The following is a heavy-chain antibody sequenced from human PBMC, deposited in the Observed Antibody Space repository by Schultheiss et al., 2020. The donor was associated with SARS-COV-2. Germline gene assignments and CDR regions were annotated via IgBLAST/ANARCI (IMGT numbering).Heavy chain of an antibody. V-gene: IGHV2-5*02. CDR1: GFSLSTSGVG. CDR2: IYWDDDK. Sequence: SGPTLVKPTQTPTLTCTFSGFSLSTSGVGVGWIRQPPGKALEWLALIYWDDDKRYSPSLKSRLTITKDTSKNQVVLTMTNMDPVDTATYYCAHLGYCSGGSCYHWFDPWGQGTLVTVSS. J-gene: IGHJ5*02. CDR3: AHLGYCSGGSCYHWFDP. D-gene: IGHD2-15*01.